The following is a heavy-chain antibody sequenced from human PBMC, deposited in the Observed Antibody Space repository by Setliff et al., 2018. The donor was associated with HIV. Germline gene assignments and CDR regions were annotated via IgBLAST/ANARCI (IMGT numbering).Heavy chain of an antibody. CDR3: ARDSHCSGPSCYSGGQFFDY. J-gene: IGHJ4*02. CDR2: INPTGDIT. Sequence: ASVKVSCKASGYTFSSNYMHWVRQAPGQGLEWMGLINPTGDITFYPQKFQARVTMTRDTSTSTVYLELRSLRSEDTAVYFCARDSHCSGPSCYSGGQFFDYWGQGTLVTISS. V-gene: IGHV1-46*01. CDR1: GYTFSSNY. D-gene: IGHD2-15*01.